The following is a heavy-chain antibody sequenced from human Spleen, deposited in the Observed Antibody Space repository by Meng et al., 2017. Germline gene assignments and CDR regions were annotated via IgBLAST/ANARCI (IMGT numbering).Heavy chain of an antibody. CDR2: INHSGST. Sequence: GSLRLSCVVSGGSFSDYYWSWIRQPPGKGLEWIGEINHSGSTNYNPSLESRATISVDTSKNQFSLELSPVTAADTAVYYCAGGAVVTLIFYHAMDVWGQGTTVTGSS. J-gene: IGHJ6*02. CDR1: GGSFSDYY. V-gene: IGHV4-34*01. CDR3: AGGAVVTLIFYHAMDV. D-gene: IGHD2-21*02.